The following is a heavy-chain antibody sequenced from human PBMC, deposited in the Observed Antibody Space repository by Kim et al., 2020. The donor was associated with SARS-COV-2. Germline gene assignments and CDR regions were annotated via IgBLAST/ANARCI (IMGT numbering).Heavy chain of an antibody. CDR1: SDSFSAYY. J-gene: IGHJ4*02. V-gene: IGHV4-59*01. CDR2: IFYSGGT. Sequence: ETLSLTCIVSSDSFSAYYWSWIRQIPGKRLEWIGYIFYSGGTNYNLSLKSRATISWETSRKQFSLDLTSVTQADTAVYYCARSEGRASWHQFDYWGQGVLVTVSS. CDR3: ARSEGRASWHQFDY.